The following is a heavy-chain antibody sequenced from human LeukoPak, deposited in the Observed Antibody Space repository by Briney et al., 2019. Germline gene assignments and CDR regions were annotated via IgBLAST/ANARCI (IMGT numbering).Heavy chain of an antibody. CDR3: ARRIDYYDISGYSRGAFDI. J-gene: IGHJ3*02. D-gene: IGHD3-22*01. Sequence: KPSETLSLTCTVSGGSISSYYWSWIRLPPGKGLEWIGYIHYSGSTKYNPSLKSRVTISVDTSKSQFSLRLSSVTAADTAVYYCARRIDYYDISGYSRGAFDIWGQGTMVTVSS. CDR2: IHYSGST. V-gene: IGHV4-59*08. CDR1: GGSISSYY.